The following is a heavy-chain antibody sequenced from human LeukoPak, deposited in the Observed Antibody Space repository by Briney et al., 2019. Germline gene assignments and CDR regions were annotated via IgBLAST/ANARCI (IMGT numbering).Heavy chain of an antibody. V-gene: IGHV3-64*05. CDR3: VKDLSGSYTFDY. Sequence: PGGSLRLSCSVSGFTFSSYAMHWVRQAPGKGLEYVSTISTNGDRTYYAESVKGRFTISRDNFKNTLYVQMSSLRAEDTALYYCVKDLSGSYTFDYWGQGTLVTVSS. D-gene: IGHD3-10*01. J-gene: IGHJ4*02. CDR2: ISTNGDRT. CDR1: GFTFSSYA.